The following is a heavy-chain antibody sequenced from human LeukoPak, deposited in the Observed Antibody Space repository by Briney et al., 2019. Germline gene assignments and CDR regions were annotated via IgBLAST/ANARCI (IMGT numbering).Heavy chain of an antibody. V-gene: IGHV4-38-2*02. CDR1: AYSISTGYY. CDR3: ARSKVFGVVDSYYYYYYMDV. Sequence: SETLSLTCTVSAYSISTGYYWGWIRQPPGKGLEWIGRIYYSGSTYYNPSLKSRVTISVDTSKNQFSLKLSSVTAADTAVYYCARSKVFGVVDSYYYYYYMDVWGKGTTVTVAS. J-gene: IGHJ6*03. D-gene: IGHD3-3*01. CDR2: IYYSGST.